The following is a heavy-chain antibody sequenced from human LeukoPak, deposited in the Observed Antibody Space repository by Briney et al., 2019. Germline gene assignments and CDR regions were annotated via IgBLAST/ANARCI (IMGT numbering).Heavy chain of an antibody. D-gene: IGHD3-22*01. CDR2: IYYSGST. CDR1: GGSISSGGYY. Sequence: SQTLSLTCTVSGGSISSGGYYWSWVRQHPGKGLEWIEYIYYSGSTYYNPSLKSRVTISVDTSKNQFSLKLSSVTAADTAVYYCASQPKTYYYDSSGCLDYWGQGTLVTVSS. CDR3: ASQPKTYYYDSSGCLDY. V-gene: IGHV4-31*03. J-gene: IGHJ4*02.